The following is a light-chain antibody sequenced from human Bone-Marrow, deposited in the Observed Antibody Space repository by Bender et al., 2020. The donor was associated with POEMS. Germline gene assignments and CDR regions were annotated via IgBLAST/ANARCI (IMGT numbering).Light chain of an antibody. Sequence: SYELTQPPSVSVSPGQTASITCSGDKLGDKYACWYQQKSGQSPVLVIYQDNKRPLEIPERFSGSNSGNTATLTISGTQALDEADYYCQAWDSSTGDVVFGGGTKLTVL. V-gene: IGLV3-1*01. CDR2: QDN. J-gene: IGLJ2*01. CDR3: QAWDSSTGDVV. CDR1: KLGDKY.